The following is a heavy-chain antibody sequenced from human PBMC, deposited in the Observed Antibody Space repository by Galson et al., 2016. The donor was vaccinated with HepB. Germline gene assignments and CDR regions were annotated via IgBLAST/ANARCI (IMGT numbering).Heavy chain of an antibody. CDR3: ARGYFRSRCNSLRYYYFDY. Sequence: SETLSLTCATYGISFSDSYWSWIRQPPGKGLEWIGEINHGGRTNYNPSLKSRVNISVDTSKNQFSLKLRSVTAADTAVYYCARGYFRSRCNSLRYYYFDYWGQGTLLTGSS. CDR1: GISFSDSY. CDR2: INHGGRT. D-gene: IGHD2-8*01. V-gene: IGHV4-34*01. J-gene: IGHJ4*02.